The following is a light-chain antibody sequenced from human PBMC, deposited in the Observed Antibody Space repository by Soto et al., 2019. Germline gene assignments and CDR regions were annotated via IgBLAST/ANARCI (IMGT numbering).Light chain of an antibody. CDR3: QSYDSSLSGSGV. V-gene: IGLV1-40*01. CDR1: SSNIGAGYD. Sequence: QSVLTQPPSVSGAPGQRVTISCSGSSSNIGAGYDVHWYQQLPGTAPKLLISANNIRPSGVPDRFSGYKSGTSASLAITGLQAEDEADYYCQSYDSSLSGSGVFGGGTKVTVL. J-gene: IGLJ3*02. CDR2: ANN.